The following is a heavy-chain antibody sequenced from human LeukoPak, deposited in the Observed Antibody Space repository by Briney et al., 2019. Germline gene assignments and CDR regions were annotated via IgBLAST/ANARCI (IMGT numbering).Heavy chain of an antibody. CDR2: ISGSGGRT. CDR1: GFTFSSYA. CDR3: ARKEADSTWYFDL. V-gene: IGHV3-23*01. D-gene: IGHD2/OR15-2a*01. Sequence: GGSLRLSCAAPGFTFSSYAMSWVRQAPGKGLEWVSAISGSGGRTYYADSVKGRFTISRDNAKKSLYLQMNSLRAEDTAFYYCARKEADSTWYFDLWGRGTLVTVSS. J-gene: IGHJ2*01.